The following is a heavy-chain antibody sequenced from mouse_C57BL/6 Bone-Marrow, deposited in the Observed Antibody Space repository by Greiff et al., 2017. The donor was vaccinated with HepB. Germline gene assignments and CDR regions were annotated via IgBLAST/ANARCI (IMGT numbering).Heavy chain of an antibody. D-gene: IGHD1-1*01. CDR2: IDPSDSYT. Sequence: IQLQQPGAELVMPGASVKLSCKASGYTFTSYWMHWVKQRPGQGLEWIGEIDPSDSYTNYNQKFKGKSTLTVDKSSSTAYMQLSSLTSEDSAVYYCARSPLTTVVATDYWGQGTTLTVSS. J-gene: IGHJ2*01. CDR3: ARSPLTTVVATDY. V-gene: IGHV1-69*01. CDR1: GYTFTSYW.